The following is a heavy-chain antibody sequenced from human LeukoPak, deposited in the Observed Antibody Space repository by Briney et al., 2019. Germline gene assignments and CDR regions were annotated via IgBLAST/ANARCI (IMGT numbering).Heavy chain of an antibody. CDR1: GFTFSSYW. J-gene: IGHJ4*02. Sequence: PGGSLRLSCAASGFTFSSYWMTWVRQAPGKGLEWVANIKEDGSGESYMDSVKGRFTISRENAKNSLYLQMNSLRAEDTAVYYCARDGGRRDDYWGQGTLVTVSS. CDR2: IKEDGSGE. D-gene: IGHD2-15*01. V-gene: IGHV3-7*05. CDR3: ARDGGRRDDY.